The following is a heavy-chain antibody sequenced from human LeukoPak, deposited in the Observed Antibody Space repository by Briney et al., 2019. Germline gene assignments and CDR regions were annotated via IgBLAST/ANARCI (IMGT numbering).Heavy chain of an antibody. J-gene: IGHJ4*02. V-gene: IGHV3-48*03. CDR3: ARGTHCSSTSCSVY. Sequence: GGSLGLSCAASGFTFSSYEMNWVRQAPGKGLEWVSYISSSGSTIYYADSVKGRFTISRDNAKNSLYLQMNSLRAEDTAVYYCARGTHCSSTSCSVYWGQGTLVTVSS. CDR2: ISSSGSTI. CDR1: GFTFSSYE. D-gene: IGHD2-2*01.